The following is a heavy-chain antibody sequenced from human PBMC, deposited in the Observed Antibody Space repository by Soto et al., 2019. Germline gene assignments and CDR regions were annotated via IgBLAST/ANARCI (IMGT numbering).Heavy chain of an antibody. CDR1: GVTFSSYG. V-gene: IGHV3-30*03. CDR2: ISYDGSNK. Sequence: LRLSCAASGVTFSSYGMHWVRQAPGKGLEWVAVISYDGSNKYYADSVKGRFTISRDNSKNTLYLQMNSLRAEDTAVYYCGSAPYSSSWYYLDWLDHWGQGTLVTVYS. CDR3: GSAPYSSSWYYLDWLDH. D-gene: IGHD6-13*01. J-gene: IGHJ5*02.